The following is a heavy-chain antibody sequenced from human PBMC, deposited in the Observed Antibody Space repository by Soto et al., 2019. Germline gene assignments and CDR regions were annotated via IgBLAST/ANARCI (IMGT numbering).Heavy chain of an antibody. V-gene: IGHV1-18*01. CDR3: ARGRYGDY. CDR1: GYIFTTYG. Sequence: QVHLVQSGAEVKKPGASVKVSCKGSGYIFTTYGITWVRQAPGQGLEWMGWISAHNGNTNYAQNLQGRGTVTRETSTSTAYMELRNLRSDDTAVYYCARGRYGDYWGQGALVTVSS. D-gene: IGHD1-1*01. CDR2: ISAHNGNT. J-gene: IGHJ4*02.